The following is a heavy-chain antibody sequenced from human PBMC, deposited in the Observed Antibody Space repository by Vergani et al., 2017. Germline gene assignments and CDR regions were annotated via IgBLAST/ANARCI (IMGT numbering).Heavy chain of an antibody. Sequence: QVQLVESGGGVVQPGRSLRLSCAASGFTFSSYGMHWVRQAPGKGLEWVAVIWYDGSNKYYADSVKGRFTISRDNSKNTLYLQMNSLRAEDTAVYYCARDQKLYSGSYRKAISGAFDIWGQGTMVTVSS. CDR1: GFTFSSYG. V-gene: IGHV3-33*01. J-gene: IGHJ3*02. CDR2: IWYDGSNK. CDR3: ARDQKLYSGSYRKAISGAFDI. D-gene: IGHD1-26*01.